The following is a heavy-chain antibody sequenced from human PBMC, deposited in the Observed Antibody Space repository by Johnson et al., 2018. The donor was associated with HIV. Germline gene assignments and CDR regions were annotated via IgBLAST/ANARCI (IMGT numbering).Heavy chain of an antibody. CDR3: AKVALDYYDSSEVSLRPFDI. D-gene: IGHD3-22*01. CDR2: IRYDGSNK. Sequence: VQLVESGGGLVQPGGSLRLSCAASGFTVSSNYINWVRQAPGKGLEWVAFIRYDGSNKYYADSMKGRFTISRDNSKNTRYLQMNSLRAEDTAVYYCAKVALDYYDSSEVSLRPFDIWGQGTMVTVSS. V-gene: IGHV3-30*02. CDR1: GFTVSSNY. J-gene: IGHJ3*02.